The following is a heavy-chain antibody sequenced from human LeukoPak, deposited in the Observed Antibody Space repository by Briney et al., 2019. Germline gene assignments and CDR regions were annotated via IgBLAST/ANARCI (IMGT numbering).Heavy chain of an antibody. D-gene: IGHD2-2*01. CDR3: ARVTSFDAFDI. CDR1: GGTFSSYA. J-gene: IGHJ3*02. V-gene: IGHV1-69*05. CDR2: IIPIFGTA. Sequence: SVKVSCXASGGTFSSYAISWVRQAPGQGLAWMGRIIPIFGTANYAQKLQGRVTITTDESTSTAYMELSSLRSEDTAVYYCARVTSFDAFDIWGQRTMVTVSS.